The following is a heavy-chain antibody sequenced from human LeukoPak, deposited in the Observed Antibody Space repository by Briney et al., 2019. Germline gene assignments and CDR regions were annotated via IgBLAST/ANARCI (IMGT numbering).Heavy chain of an antibody. CDR2: VSTNNSNT. Sequence: ASVKVSCKASGYSFSKYGMSWVRQAPGQGVEWMGWVSTNNSNTNYAQKIQGRVAMTTDTSTSTGYMELRSLRSEDTAVYYCVISYYDATGYYDYWGQGTLVSVSS. J-gene: IGHJ4*02. V-gene: IGHV1-18*01. CDR1: GYSFSKYG. D-gene: IGHD3-22*01. CDR3: VISYYDATGYYDY.